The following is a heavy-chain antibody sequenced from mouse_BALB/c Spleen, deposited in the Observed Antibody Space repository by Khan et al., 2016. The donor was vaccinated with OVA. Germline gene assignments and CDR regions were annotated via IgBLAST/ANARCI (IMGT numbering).Heavy chain of an antibody. D-gene: IGHD1-1*01. V-gene: IGHV5-17*02. CDR2: ISGDSNNT. CDR3: ATSYFYGYYFDY. CDR1: GFTFNSYG. J-gene: IGHJ2*01. Sequence: EVELVESGGGLVQPGGSRKLSCAASGFTFNSYGMHWISQAPEKGLEWVAYISGDSNNTHYADTVKGRFTISRDNPKNTLFLQMTSLMSEDTAMYYCATSYFYGYYFDYWGPGTTLTVS.